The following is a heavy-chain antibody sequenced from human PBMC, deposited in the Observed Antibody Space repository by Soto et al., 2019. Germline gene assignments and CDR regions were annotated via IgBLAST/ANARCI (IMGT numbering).Heavy chain of an antibody. CDR3: ASTYGDHRSGMDV. V-gene: IGHV3-23*01. D-gene: IGHD4-17*01. CDR2: ISGSGGST. Sequence: LRLSCAASGFTFSSYAMSWVRQAPGKGLEWVSAISGSGGSTYYADSVKGQVTISADKSISTAYLQWSSLKASDTAMYYCASTYGDHRSGMDVWGQGTTVTVSS. J-gene: IGHJ6*02. CDR1: GFTFSSYA.